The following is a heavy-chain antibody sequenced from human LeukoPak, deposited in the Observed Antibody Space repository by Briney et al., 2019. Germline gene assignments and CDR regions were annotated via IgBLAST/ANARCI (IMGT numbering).Heavy chain of an antibody. CDR1: QYIFTSYW. CDR3: ARYGDYYFDY. V-gene: IGHV5-51*01. J-gene: IGHJ4*02. Sequence: GESPKISCKGSQYIFTSYWIAWVRQMPGKGLEWMGTIYPGDSDTRYSPSFQGQVTISADKSITTAYLHWSSLKASDTAMYYCARYGDYYFDYWGQGTLVTVSS. CDR2: IYPGDSDT. D-gene: IGHD4-17*01.